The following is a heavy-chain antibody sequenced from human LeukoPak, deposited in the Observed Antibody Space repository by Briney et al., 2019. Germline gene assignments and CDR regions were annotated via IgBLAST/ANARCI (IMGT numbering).Heavy chain of an antibody. CDR3: ARDLKQQLVLGAFDI. CDR1: GGSISNYY. CDR2: IYYSGST. Sequence: SETLSLTCTDSGGSISNYYWSWTRQPPGKGLEWIGYIYYSGSTNYNPSLKSRVTISVDTSKNQFSLKLSSVTAADTALYYCARDLKQQLVLGAFDIWGQGTMVTVSS. V-gene: IGHV4-59*01. D-gene: IGHD6-13*01. J-gene: IGHJ3*02.